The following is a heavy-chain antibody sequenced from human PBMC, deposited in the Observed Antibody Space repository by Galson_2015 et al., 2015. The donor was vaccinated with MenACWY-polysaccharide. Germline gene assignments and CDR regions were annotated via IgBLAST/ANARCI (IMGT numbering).Heavy chain of an antibody. D-gene: IGHD3-10*02. CDR2: IIPIAGMV. Sequence: SVKVSCKASGGSFSDYSFDWVRQAPGEGLEWMGRIIPIAGMVNYGQKFQGRIMITADRSTSTVHLELSRLTSEDTAVYYCARADCSGNTCCVARWGQGTLVIVS. CDR3: ARADCSGNTCCVAR. CDR1: GGSFSDYS. V-gene: IGHV1-69*02. J-gene: IGHJ5*02.